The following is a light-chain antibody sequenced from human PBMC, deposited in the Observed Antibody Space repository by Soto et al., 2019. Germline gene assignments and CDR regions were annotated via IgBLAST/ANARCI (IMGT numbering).Light chain of an antibody. CDR3: QVWDSSSDHRV. CDR2: DDS. CDR1: NIGSKN. V-gene: IGLV3-21*02. Sequence: SSELTQPPSVSVAPGQTARITCGGNNIGSKNVHWYQQKPGQAPILVVHDDSDRPSGIPERFSGSNFGNTATLTIRRVEAGDEGDYYCQVWDSSSDHRVFGGGTKVTVL. J-gene: IGLJ2*01.